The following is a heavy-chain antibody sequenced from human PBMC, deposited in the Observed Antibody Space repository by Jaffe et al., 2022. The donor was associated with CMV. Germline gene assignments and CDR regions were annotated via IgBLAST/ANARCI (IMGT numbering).Heavy chain of an antibody. CDR2: ISGSGGST. D-gene: IGHD4-17*01. CDR3: AKDLKTTVPQRGSFDY. V-gene: IGHV3-23*01. CDR1: GFTFSSYA. Sequence: EVQLLESGGGLVQPGGSLRLSCAASGFTFSSYAMSWVRQAPGKGLEWVSAISGSGGSTYYADSVKGRFTISRDNSKNTLYLQMNSLRAEDTAVYYCAKDLKTTVPQRGSFDYWGQGTLVTVSS. J-gene: IGHJ4*02.